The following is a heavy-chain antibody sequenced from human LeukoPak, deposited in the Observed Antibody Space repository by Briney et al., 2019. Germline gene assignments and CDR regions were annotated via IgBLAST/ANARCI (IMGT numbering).Heavy chain of an antibody. D-gene: IGHD2-8*02. CDR3: VKDAGTA. CDR1: KFTFSSFP. CDR2: IKKDGSEK. V-gene: IGHV3-7*01. Sequence: PGRSLRLSCAASKFTFSSFPMHWVRQAPGKGLECVANIKKDGSEKYYINSVKGRFTISRDNAKNSLYLQMNSLRAEDTALYYCVKDAGTAWGQGTLVTVSS. J-gene: IGHJ5*02.